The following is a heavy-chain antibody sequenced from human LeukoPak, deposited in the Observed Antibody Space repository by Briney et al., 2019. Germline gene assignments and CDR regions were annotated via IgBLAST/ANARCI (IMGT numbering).Heavy chain of an antibody. CDR3: ARLAVTTDDYYYYGMDV. CDR2: IYYSGST. D-gene: IGHD4-11*01. J-gene: IGHJ6*02. V-gene: IGHV4-59*08. Sequence: SETLSLTCTVSGGSISSYYWSWIRQPPGKGLEWIGYIYYSGSTNYNPSLKSRVTISVDTSKNQFSLKLSSVTAADTAVYYCARLAVTTDDYYYYGMDVWGQGTTVTVSS. CDR1: GGSISSYY.